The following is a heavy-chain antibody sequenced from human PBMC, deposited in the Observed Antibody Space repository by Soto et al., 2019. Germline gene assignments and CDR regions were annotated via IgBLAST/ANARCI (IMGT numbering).Heavy chain of an antibody. D-gene: IGHD1-1*01. Sequence: AETLSLTCGVYGGSFRNYYWIWVRQPPGKGLEWIGEVNHSGEATYNPSLQSRVTISLDTTNNHFSLKMTSVTAADTATYFCARDEGFPRYRFDSWGQGTQVTVSS. CDR1: GGSFRNYY. J-gene: IGHJ5*01. CDR3: ARDEGFPRYRFDS. V-gene: IGHV4-34*01. CDR2: VNHSGEA.